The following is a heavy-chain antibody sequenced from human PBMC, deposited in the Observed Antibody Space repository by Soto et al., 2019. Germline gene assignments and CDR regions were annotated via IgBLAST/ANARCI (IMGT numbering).Heavy chain of an antibody. J-gene: IGHJ5*02. Sequence: SETLSLTCTVSGGSVSSDDHYWNWIRQAPGKGLEWIGYIFYSGSAYYNPSFQRRVTISVDTSNNQFSLKMNSVTAADTAVYYCARSTYSYGFSSWGQGTLVTVS. CDR2: IFYSGSA. D-gene: IGHD5-18*01. CDR1: GGSVSSDDHY. CDR3: ARSTYSYGFSS. V-gene: IGHV4-30-4*01.